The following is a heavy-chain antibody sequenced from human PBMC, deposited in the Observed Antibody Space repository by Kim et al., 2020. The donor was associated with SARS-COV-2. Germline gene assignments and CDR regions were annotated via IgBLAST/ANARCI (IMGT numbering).Heavy chain of an antibody. CDR3: ARRGGRCSGGSCYLVDY. J-gene: IGHJ4*02. Sequence: ASVKVSYKASGYTFTSYDINWVRQATGQGLEWMGWMNPNSGNTGYAQKFQGRVTLTRNASISTAYMELSSLRSEDMAVYYCARRGGRCSGGSCYLVDYWGQGSLVTVSS. CDR1: GYTFTSYD. V-gene: IGHV1-8*01. CDR2: MNPNSGNT. D-gene: IGHD2-15*01.